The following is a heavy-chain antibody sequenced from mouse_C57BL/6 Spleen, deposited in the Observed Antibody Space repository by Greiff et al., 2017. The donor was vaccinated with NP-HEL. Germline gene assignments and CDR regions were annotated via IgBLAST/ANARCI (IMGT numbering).Heavy chain of an antibody. CDR1: GYTFTDYE. CDR3: TSGDYYGSSAMDY. CDR2: IDPETGGT. Sequence: QVQLQQSGAELVRPGASVTLSCKASGYTFTDYEMHWVKQTPVHGLEWIGAIDPETGGTAYNQKFKGKAILTADKSSSTAYMELRSLTSEDSAVYYCTSGDYYGSSAMDYWGQGTSVTVSS. J-gene: IGHJ4*01. D-gene: IGHD1-1*01. V-gene: IGHV1-15*01.